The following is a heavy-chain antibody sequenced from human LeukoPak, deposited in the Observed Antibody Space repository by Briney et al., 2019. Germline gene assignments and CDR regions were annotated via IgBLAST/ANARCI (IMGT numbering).Heavy chain of an antibody. CDR3: AKMSVWAHYYFDY. J-gene: IGHJ4*02. D-gene: IGHD3-16*01. V-gene: IGHV3-23*01. Sequence: PGGSLRLSCAASGFTFSGYAMSWVRQAPGKGLEWVSVISGSGSNTYYADSVKGRFTISRDNSKNTLYLQMNSLRAEDTAVYYCAKMSVWAHYYFDYWGQGTLITVSS. CDR2: ISGSGSNT. CDR1: GFTFSGYA.